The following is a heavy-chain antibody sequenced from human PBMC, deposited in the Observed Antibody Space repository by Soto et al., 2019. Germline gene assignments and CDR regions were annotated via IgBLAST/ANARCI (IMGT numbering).Heavy chain of an antibody. D-gene: IGHD2-2*01. Sequence: PSETLSLTCAVSGDSISSTFWWTWVRQPPGKGLEWIGEVYHSGSTRYNPSLKSRVTISVDTSKNQFSLKLSSVTAADTAVYYCARDRGCISTSCYFYYYYYGMDVRGQGTTVT. CDR1: GDSISSTFW. V-gene: IGHV4-4*02. CDR3: ARDRGCISTSCYFYYYYYGMDV. J-gene: IGHJ6*02. CDR2: VYHSGST.